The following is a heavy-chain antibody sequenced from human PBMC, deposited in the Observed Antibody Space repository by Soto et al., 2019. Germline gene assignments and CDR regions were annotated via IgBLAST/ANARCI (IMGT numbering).Heavy chain of an antibody. Sequence: ASVKVSCKXSGYTFTGHYIHWVRQAPQQGPEWMGEIGPESGATRYAQKFRGRVTMTMDTSITTVYMELKNLSPDDTAVYYCGRGRSGQIVIFYWGQGTPVTVSS. CDR1: GYTFTGHY. CDR3: GRGRSGQIVIFY. V-gene: IGHV1-2*02. D-gene: IGHD1-26*01. J-gene: IGHJ4*02. CDR2: IGPESGAT.